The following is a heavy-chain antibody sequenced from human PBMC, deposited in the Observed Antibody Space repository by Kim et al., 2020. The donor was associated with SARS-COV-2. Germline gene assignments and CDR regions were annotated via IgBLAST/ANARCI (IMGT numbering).Heavy chain of an antibody. Sequence: QKLQGRVTMTTDTSTSTAYMELRSLRSDDTAVYYCARVGSGYEIVDYFDYWGQGTLVTVSS. D-gene: IGHD5-12*01. V-gene: IGHV1-18*01. CDR3: ARVGSGYEIVDYFDY. J-gene: IGHJ4*02.